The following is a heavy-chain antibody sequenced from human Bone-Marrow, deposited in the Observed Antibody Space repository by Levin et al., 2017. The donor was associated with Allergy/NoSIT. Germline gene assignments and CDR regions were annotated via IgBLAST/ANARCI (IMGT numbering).Heavy chain of an antibody. J-gene: IGHJ6*02. CDR3: AKAWGGQANHYYYYGMDV. CDR2: ISWNSGSI. Sequence: GGSLRLSCAASGFTFGEYAIHWVRQAPGKGLEWVSRISWNSGSIGYADSVKGRFIISRDNAKNSVYLQMNSLSAEDTAVYYCAKAWGGQANHYYYYGMDVWGQGTTVTVSS. D-gene: IGHD3-16*01. V-gene: IGHV3-9*01. CDR1: GFTFGEYA.